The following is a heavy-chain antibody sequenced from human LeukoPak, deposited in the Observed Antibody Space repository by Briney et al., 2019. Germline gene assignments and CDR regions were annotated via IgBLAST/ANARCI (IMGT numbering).Heavy chain of an antibody. CDR3: VPKGTEGY. Sequence: GGSLRLSCSASGFAFSAYTMHWVRQAPGKGLQYVSAISPTGDSTYYADSVKGRFSISRDNSKNTLYLQVSSLRPEDTAVYYCVPKGTEGYWGQGTLVTVSS. CDR1: GFAFSAYT. J-gene: IGHJ4*02. V-gene: IGHV3-64D*06. CDR2: ISPTGDST.